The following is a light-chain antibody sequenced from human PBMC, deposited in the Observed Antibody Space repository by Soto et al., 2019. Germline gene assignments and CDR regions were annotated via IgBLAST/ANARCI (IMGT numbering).Light chain of an antibody. CDR2: AAS. Sequence: DIQMTQSKNYRSASVGDRVTITCRASQSISSYLNWYQQKPGKAPKLLIYAASSLQSGVPSRFSGSGSGTDFTLTISSLQPEDFATYYCQQSYSTLFTFGPGTKVDI. V-gene: IGKV1-39*01. J-gene: IGKJ3*01. CDR1: QSISSY. CDR3: QQSYSTLFT.